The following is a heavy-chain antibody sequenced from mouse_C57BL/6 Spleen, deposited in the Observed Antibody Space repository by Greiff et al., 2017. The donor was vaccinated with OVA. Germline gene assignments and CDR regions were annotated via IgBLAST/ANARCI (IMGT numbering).Heavy chain of an antibody. V-gene: IGHV1-26*01. CDR2: INPNNGGT. CDR3: ARSAIYDVYYVPFDD. D-gene: IGHD2-3*01. Sequence: VQLQQSGPELVKPGASVKISCKASGYTFTDYYMNWVKQSHGKSLEWIGDINPNNGGTSYNQKFKGKATLTVDKSSSTAYMELRSLTSEDSAVYYCARSAIYDVYYVPFDDWGQGTTLTVSS. J-gene: IGHJ2*01. CDR1: GYTFTDYY.